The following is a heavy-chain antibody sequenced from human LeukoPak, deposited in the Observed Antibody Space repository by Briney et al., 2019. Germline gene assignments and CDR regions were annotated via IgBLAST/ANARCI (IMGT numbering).Heavy chain of an antibody. Sequence: GASVKVSCKSSGFTFTTYYMHWVRQAPGQGLEWMGIINPSGGSTTYPQKFQGRVTMTRDMSTSTVYMELSSLRSDDTAVYYCARTAYSYGHYYYYSTWTSGAKGPRSPSP. CDR3: ARTAYSYGHYYYYSTWTS. V-gene: IGHV1-46*01. J-gene: IGHJ6*03. D-gene: IGHD5-18*01. CDR2: INPSGGST. CDR1: GFTFTTYY.